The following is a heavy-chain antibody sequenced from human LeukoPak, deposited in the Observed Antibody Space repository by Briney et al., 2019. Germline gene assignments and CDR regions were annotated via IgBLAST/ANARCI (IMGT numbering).Heavy chain of an antibody. CDR1: RGTFSSYA. J-gene: IGHJ4*02. V-gene: IGHV1-69*05. CDR3: ASEDIPMGGQDTF. Sequence: SVKVSCKASRGTFSSYAISWVRQAPGQGLEWMGRIIPIFGTANYAQKFQGRVTITTDESTSTAYMELSSLRSEDTAVYYCASEDIPMGGQDTFWGQGTLVTVSS. CDR2: IIPIFGTA. D-gene: IGHD2-8*01.